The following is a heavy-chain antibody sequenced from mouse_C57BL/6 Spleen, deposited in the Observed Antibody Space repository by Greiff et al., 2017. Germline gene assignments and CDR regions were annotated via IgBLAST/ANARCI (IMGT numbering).Heavy chain of an antibody. V-gene: IGHV1-80*01. CDR1: GYAFSSYW. D-gene: IGHD3-2*02. Sequence: VQLQQSGAELVKPGASVKISCKASGYAFSSYWMNWVKQRPGKGLEWIGQIYPGDGDTNYNGKFKGKATLTADKSSSTAYMQLSSLTSEDSAVYFCARGSAQARFDYWGQGTTLTVSS. CDR2: IYPGDGDT. CDR3: ARGSAQARFDY. J-gene: IGHJ2*01.